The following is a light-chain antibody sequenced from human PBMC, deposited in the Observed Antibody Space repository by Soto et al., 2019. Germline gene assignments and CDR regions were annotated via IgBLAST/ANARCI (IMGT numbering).Light chain of an antibody. CDR3: SSYTSSTFYV. V-gene: IGLV2-14*01. CDR1: SSDVGGYNY. Sequence: QSALTQPASVSGSPGQSITISCTGTSSDVGGYNYVSWYQQHPGKAPKLMIYEVSNRPSGVSNRSSGSKSGNTASPTISGLQAEDEADYYCSSYTSSTFYVSGTGTKVTVL. CDR2: EVS. J-gene: IGLJ1*01.